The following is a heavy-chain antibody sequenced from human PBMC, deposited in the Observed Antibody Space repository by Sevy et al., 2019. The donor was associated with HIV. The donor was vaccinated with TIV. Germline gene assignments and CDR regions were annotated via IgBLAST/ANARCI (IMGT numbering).Heavy chain of an antibody. D-gene: IGHD3-16*01. CDR3: ARADYDYVWGSCDY. J-gene: IGHJ4*02. V-gene: IGHV3-48*02. Sequence: GGSLRLSCAASGFTFSSYSMNWVRQAPGKGLEWVSYISSSSSTKYYTDSVKGRFTISRDNAKNSPYLQMNSLRDEDTAVYYCARADYDYVWGSCDYWGQGTLVTVSS. CDR1: GFTFSSYS. CDR2: ISSSSSTK.